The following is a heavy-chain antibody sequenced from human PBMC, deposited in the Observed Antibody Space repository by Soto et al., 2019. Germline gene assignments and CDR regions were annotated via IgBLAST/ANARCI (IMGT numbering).Heavy chain of an antibody. V-gene: IGHV5-51*01. Sequence: PGESLKISCKGSGYSFTSYWIGWVRQMPGKGLEWMGIIYPGDSDTRYSPSFQGQVTISADKSISTAYLQWSSLKASDTAMYYCARLTYYYDSSGYYPNWFDPWGQGTLVTSPQ. D-gene: IGHD3-22*01. CDR3: ARLTYYYDSSGYYPNWFDP. CDR2: IYPGDSDT. J-gene: IGHJ5*02. CDR1: GYSFTSYW.